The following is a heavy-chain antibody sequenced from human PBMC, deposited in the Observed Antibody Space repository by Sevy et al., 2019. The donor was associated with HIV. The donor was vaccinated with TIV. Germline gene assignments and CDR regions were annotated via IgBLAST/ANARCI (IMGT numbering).Heavy chain of an antibody. CDR1: GFTFSSYW. CDR3: ARAYAHYGDSIGFYYGMDV. J-gene: IGHJ6*02. CDR2: INGDGGSA. V-gene: IGHV3-74*01. Sequence: GGSLRLSCVASGFTFSSYWMHWVRQAPGKGLLWVSLINGDGGSANYADSVKGRFIISRDNAKNTLYQQMNSLRAEDTAMYYCARAYAHYGDSIGFYYGMDVWGQGITVTVSS. D-gene: IGHD4-17*01.